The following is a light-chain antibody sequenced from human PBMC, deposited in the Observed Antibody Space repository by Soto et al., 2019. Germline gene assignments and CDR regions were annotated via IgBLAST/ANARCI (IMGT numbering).Light chain of an antibody. CDR2: GAS. J-gene: IGKJ1*01. CDR1: QSVSNNY. V-gene: IGKV3-20*01. CDR3: QQYGSSGT. Sequence: EIVLTQSPATLSLTPGERATLSCRASQSVSNNYLAWYQQRPGQAPRLLIYGASIRATDIPGRFSGRGAGAEFTLTISSLQSEDFAVYYCQQYGSSGTFAQGTKVDIK.